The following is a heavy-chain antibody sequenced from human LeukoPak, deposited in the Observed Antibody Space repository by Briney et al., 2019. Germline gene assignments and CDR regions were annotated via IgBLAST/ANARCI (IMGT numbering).Heavy chain of an antibody. CDR2: INPNSGFT. CDR3: ARGAYGSGWEAFDI. D-gene: IGHD3-10*01. Sequence: ASVKVSCKASGYPFTGYYLHWVRQAPGQGLEWMGWINPNSGFTNYAQKFQGRVTMTRDTSISTAYMELSRLRSDDTAVYYCARGAYGSGWEAFDIWGQGTMVTVSS. V-gene: IGHV1-2*02. CDR1: GYPFTGYY. J-gene: IGHJ3*02.